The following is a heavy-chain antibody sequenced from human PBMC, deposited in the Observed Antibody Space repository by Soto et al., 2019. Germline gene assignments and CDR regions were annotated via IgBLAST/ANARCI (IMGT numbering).Heavy chain of an antibody. D-gene: IGHD2-2*01. Sequence: SVKVSCKASGGTFSSYAISWVRQAPGQGLEWMGGIIPIFGTANYAQKFQGRVTITADESTSTAYMELSSLRSEDTAVYYCARGEYCSSTSCHYYYYGMDVWGQGTTVTVLL. J-gene: IGHJ6*02. CDR3: ARGEYCSSTSCHYYYYGMDV. V-gene: IGHV1-69*13. CDR2: IIPIFGTA. CDR1: GGTFSSYA.